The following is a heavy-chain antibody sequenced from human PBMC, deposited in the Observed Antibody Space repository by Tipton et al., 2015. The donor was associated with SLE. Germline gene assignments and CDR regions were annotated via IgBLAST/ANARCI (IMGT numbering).Heavy chain of an antibody. V-gene: IGHV4-38-2*02. Sequence: PGLVKPSETLSLTCTVSGYSISSGYYWGWIRQPPGKGLEWIGSIYHSGSTYYNPSLKSRVTISVDTSKNQFSLKLSSVTAADTAVYYCARSAIFGVIMGGYFDYWGQGTLVTVSS. CDR3: ARSAIFGVIMGGYFDY. CDR2: IYHSGST. CDR1: GYSISSGYY. J-gene: IGHJ4*02. D-gene: IGHD3-3*01.